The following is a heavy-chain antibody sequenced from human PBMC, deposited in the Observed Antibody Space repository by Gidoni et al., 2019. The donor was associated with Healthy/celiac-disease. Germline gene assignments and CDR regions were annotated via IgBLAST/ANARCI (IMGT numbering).Heavy chain of an antibody. J-gene: IGHJ6*02. Sequence: QVQLQESGPGLVKPSETLSLTCTVSGRSISSYYWSWIRQPPGKGLEWIGYIYYSGSTNYNPSLKSRVTISVDMSKNQFSLKLSSVTAADTAVYYCARDRYGDYEGGYGMDVWGQGTTVTVSS. D-gene: IGHD4-17*01. CDR1: GRSISSYY. V-gene: IGHV4-59*01. CDR2: IYYSGST. CDR3: ARDRYGDYEGGYGMDV.